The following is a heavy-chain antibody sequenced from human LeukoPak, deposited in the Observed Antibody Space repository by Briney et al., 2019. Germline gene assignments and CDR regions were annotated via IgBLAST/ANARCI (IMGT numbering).Heavy chain of an antibody. Sequence: SQTLSLTCAISGDSVSSNSAARNWIRQSPSRGLEWLGRTYYRSKWYNDYGTSVISRITISPDTSKNQFSLHLTSVTPEDTAVYYCARSAWGLGTQYWGQGTPVTVSS. D-gene: IGHD3-16*01. V-gene: IGHV6-1*01. CDR3: ARSAWGLGTQY. CDR2: TYYRSKWYN. J-gene: IGHJ4*02. CDR1: GDSVSSNSAA.